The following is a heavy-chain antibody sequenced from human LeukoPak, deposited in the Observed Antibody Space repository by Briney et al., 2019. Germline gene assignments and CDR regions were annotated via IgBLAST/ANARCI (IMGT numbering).Heavy chain of an antibody. J-gene: IGHJ4*02. V-gene: IGHV6-1*01. CDR2: TYYRSKWYN. CDR3: ARRGEAAAKGGRYFDQ. CDR1: GDSVSSNSAA. D-gene: IGHD6-13*01. Sequence: SQTLSLTCDISGDSVSSNSAAWNWIRQSPLRGLEWLGRTYYRSKWYNDYAVSVKSRITINPDTSKNQFSLKLSSVTAADTAVYFCARRGEAAAKGGRYFDQWGQGTLVTVSS.